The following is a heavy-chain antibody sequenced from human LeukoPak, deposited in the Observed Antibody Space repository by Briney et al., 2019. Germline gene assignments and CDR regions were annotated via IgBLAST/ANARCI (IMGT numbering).Heavy chain of an antibody. Sequence: GSSVKVSCKASGGTFSSYASSWVRQAPGQGLEWMGRIIPIFCTSNYAQKFQGRVTITTDESTSTAYMELSSLRSEDTAVYYCATYWPGPYGDYEGYYYMDVWGKGTTVTVSS. CDR3: ATYWPGPYGDYEGYYYMDV. V-gene: IGHV1-69*05. D-gene: IGHD4-17*01. CDR2: IIPIFCTS. J-gene: IGHJ6*03. CDR1: GGTFSSYA.